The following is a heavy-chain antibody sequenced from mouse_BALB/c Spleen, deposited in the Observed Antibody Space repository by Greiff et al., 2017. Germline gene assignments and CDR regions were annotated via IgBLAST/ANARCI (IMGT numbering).Heavy chain of an antibody. CDR3: ARGYYGKSYYAMDY. D-gene: IGHD1-1*01. CDR2: IWSGGST. CDR1: GFSLTSYG. V-gene: IGHV2-2*02. Sequence: VQRVESGPGLVQPSQSLSITCTVSGFSLTSYGVHWVRQSPGKGLEWLGVIWSGGSTDYNAAFISRLSISKDNSKSQVFFKMNSLQANDTAIYYCARGYYGKSYYAMDYWGQGTSVTVSS. J-gene: IGHJ4*01.